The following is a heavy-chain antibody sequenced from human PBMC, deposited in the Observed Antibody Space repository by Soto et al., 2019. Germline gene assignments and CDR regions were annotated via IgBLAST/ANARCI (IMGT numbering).Heavy chain of an antibody. CDR3: ASATSIAIGLRN. CDR1: VFTFTTHS. Sequence: ASVKVSCEAFVFTFTTHSVTCVRAAPGQGIEWVGWSSTLNGNTNNAQNSQVRRTITTDASTSTANMELRSLRSDDTAVYYCASATSIAIGLRNWGQGTLVTVSS. CDR2: SSTLNGNT. V-gene: IGHV1-18*01. D-gene: IGHD1-26*01. J-gene: IGHJ4*02.